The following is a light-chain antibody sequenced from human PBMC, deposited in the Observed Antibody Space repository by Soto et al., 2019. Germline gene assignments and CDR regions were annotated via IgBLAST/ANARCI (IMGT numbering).Light chain of an antibody. V-gene: IGLV2-14*03. CDR3: SSYTSSSTLV. J-gene: IGLJ1*01. CDR2: DVS. CDR1: SSDVGGYNY. Sequence: QPVLTQPASVSGSPGQSITISCTGTSSDVGGYNYVSWYQHHPGKAPKLIIFDVSNRPSGVSNRFSGSKSGNTASLTISGLQAEDEADYYCSSYTSSSTLVFGTGTKLTVL.